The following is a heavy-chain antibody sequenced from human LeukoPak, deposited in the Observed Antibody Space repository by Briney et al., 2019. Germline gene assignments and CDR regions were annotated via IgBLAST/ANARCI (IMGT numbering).Heavy chain of an antibody. CDR3: ATDLWCSSTSCYVFDY. V-gene: IGHV1-24*01. J-gene: IGHJ4*02. Sequence: ASVKVSCKVSGYTLTELSMHWVRQAPGKGLEWTGGFDPEDGETIYAQKFQGRVTMTEDTSTDTAYMELSSLRSEDTAVYYCATDLWCSSTSCYVFDYWGQGTLVTVSS. CDR2: FDPEDGET. D-gene: IGHD2-2*01. CDR1: GYTLTELS.